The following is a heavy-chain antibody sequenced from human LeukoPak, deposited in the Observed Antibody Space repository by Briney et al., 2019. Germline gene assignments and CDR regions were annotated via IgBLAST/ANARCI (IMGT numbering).Heavy chain of an antibody. CDR1: GYTFTGYY. CDR2: INPNSGGT. D-gene: IGHD3-9*01. J-gene: IGHJ4*02. V-gene: IGHV1-2*02. Sequence: WASVKVSCTASGYTFTGYYMHWVRQAPGQGLEWMGWINPNSGGTNYAQKFQGRVTMTRDTSISTAYMELSRLRSDDTAVYYCARPDILRYFDYWGQGTLVTVSS. CDR3: ARPDILRYFDY.